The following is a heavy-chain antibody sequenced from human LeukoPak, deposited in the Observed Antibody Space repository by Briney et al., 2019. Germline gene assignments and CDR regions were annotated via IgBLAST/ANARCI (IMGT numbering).Heavy chain of an antibody. D-gene: IGHD5-18*01. CDR1: GFTFSSYA. J-gene: IGHJ4*02. CDR3: AKVGYFFGYLYYFDN. V-gene: IGHV3-23*01. Sequence: GGSLRLSCAASGFTFSSYAMHWVRQAPGKGLEGVSVTSGSGASTSYADSVKGRFTIARDNSKNTLYLQMNSLRAEDTAVYYCAKVGYFFGYLYYFDNWGQGTLVTVSS. CDR2: TSGSGAST.